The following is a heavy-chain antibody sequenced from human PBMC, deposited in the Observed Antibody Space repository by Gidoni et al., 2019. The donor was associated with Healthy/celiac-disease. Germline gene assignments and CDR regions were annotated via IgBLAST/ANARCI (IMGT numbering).Heavy chain of an antibody. CDR1: GGSISSSSYY. V-gene: IGHV4-39*01. Sequence: QLQLQESGPGLVKPSETLSLTCTVSGGSISSSSYYWGWIRQPPGKGLEWIGGIYYSGSTYYNPSLKSRVTISVDTSKNQFSLKLSSVTAADTAVYYCARHFSGMGFDPWGQGTLVTVSS. CDR3: ARHFSGMGFDP. D-gene: IGHD3-10*01. CDR2: IYYSGST. J-gene: IGHJ5*02.